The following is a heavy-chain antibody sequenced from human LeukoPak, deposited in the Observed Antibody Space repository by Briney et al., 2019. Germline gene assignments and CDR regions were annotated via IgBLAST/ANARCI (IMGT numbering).Heavy chain of an antibody. CDR2: IKQDGSEK. CDR1: GFTFSSYW. Sequence: GGSLRLSCAASGFTFSSYWMSWVRQAPGKGLEWVAKIKQDGSEKYYVDSVKGRFTISRDNSKNTLYLQMNSLRAEDTAVYYCAKEGNDYGDYRPFDYWGQGTLVTVSS. J-gene: IGHJ4*02. CDR3: AKEGNDYGDYRPFDY. D-gene: IGHD4-17*01. V-gene: IGHV3-7*03.